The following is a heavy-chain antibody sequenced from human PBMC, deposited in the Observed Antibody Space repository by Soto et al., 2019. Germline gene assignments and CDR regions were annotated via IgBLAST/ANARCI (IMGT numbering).Heavy chain of an antibody. CDR3: AKEIVAGAYVETSAFDF. J-gene: IGHJ4*02. V-gene: IGHV3-23*01. CDR2: IDGSGGDR. D-gene: IGHD3-22*01. Sequence: EVQLLESGGDLVQPGGSLKLSGAASGSPLTGKALAGVRQAPGRGRGWAPVIDGSGGDRSLADSVKGRFTISRDNSKNTLYLQMDRLRVEDTATYFCAKEIVAGAYVETSAFDFWGQGTLVTVSS. CDR1: GSPLTGKA.